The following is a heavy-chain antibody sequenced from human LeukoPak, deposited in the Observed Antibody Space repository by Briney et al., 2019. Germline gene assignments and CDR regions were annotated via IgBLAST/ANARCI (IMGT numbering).Heavy chain of an antibody. J-gene: IGHJ4*02. D-gene: IGHD1-26*01. V-gene: IGHV2-70*04. Sequence: SGPALVKSTQTLTLTCTFSGFSLSTSGMRVSWIRQPPGKALEWLARIDWDDDKFYSTSLKTRLTISKDTPKNEVVLTMTNMDPVDTATHYCARTSLGAFDYWGQGTLVTVSS. CDR3: ARTSLGAFDY. CDR2: IDWDDDK. CDR1: GFSLSTSGMR.